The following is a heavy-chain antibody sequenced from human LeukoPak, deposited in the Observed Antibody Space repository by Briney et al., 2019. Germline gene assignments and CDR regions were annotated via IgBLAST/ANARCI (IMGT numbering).Heavy chain of an antibody. Sequence: NPGGSLRLSCVASGFNVSNNYMSWVRQAPGKGLEWVGRFERKADGGTVDYDAPVKGRFTISGDDSKNTLFLQMNSLEIDDTAVYYCTTGGHYYGSWGQGTLVTVSS. J-gene: IGHJ5*02. CDR1: GFNVSNNY. CDR2: FERKADGGTV. CDR3: TTGGHYYGS. D-gene: IGHD3-10*01. V-gene: IGHV3-15*04.